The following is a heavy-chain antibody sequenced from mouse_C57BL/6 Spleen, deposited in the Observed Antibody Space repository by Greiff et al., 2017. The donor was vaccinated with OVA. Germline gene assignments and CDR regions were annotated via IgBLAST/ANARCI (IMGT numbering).Heavy chain of an antibody. V-gene: IGHV2-5*01. Sequence: VQLQESGPGLVQPSQSLSITCTVSGFSLTSYGVHWVRQSPGKGLEWLGVIWRGGSTDYNAAFMSRLSITKDNSKSQVFFKMNSLQADDTAIYYCAKPLEECYAMDYWGQGTSVTVSS. CDR2: IWRGGST. D-gene: IGHD2-10*02. CDR3: AKPLEECYAMDY. J-gene: IGHJ4*01. CDR1: GFSLTSYG.